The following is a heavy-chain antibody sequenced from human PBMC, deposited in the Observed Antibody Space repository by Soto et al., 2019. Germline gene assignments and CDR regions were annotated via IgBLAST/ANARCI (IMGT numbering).Heavy chain of an antibody. V-gene: IGHV1-3*01. D-gene: IGHD5-12*01. CDR1: GYTFTSYA. CDR3: TIDDSGFSGCHYIDYFNY. Sequence: GASVKVSCKASGYTFTSYAMHWVRQAPGQRLEWMGWINAGNGNTKYSQKFQGRVTITRDTSASTAYMELSSLRSEDTAVYYCTIDDSGFSGCHYIDYFNYWGQGALVTVSS. CDR2: INAGNGNT. J-gene: IGHJ4*02.